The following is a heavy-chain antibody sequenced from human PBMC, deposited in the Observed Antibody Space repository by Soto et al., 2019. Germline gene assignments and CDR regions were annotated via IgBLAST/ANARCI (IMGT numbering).Heavy chain of an antibody. CDR3: ATGESIGDV. J-gene: IGHJ6*02. CDR1: GYTFTSYG. CDR2: SSDNNGNT. D-gene: IGHD6-6*01. V-gene: IGHV1-18*01. Sequence: QVQLVQSGAEVKKPGASVKVSCKASGYTFTSYGISWVRQAPGQGLEWMGWSSDNNGNTNHAQKLQARATMTTDTSTRTAYMELRRLRSDDTAVYYCATGESIGDVWGQRTTFTVSS.